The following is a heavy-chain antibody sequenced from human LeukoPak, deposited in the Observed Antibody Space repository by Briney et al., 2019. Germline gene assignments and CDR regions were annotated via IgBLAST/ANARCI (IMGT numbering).Heavy chain of an antibody. D-gene: IGHD3-3*01. CDR2: ISSGGST. Sequence: SETLSLTCTVSGGSINTYFWSWIRQPPGKGLEWIGYISSGGSTNYNPSLKSRVTISVDTSKNQFSLKLSSVAAADTAVYYCARGSAYYNYWGQGTLVPVSS. CDR1: GGSINTYF. V-gene: IGHV4-59*01. J-gene: IGHJ4*02. CDR3: ARGSAYYNY.